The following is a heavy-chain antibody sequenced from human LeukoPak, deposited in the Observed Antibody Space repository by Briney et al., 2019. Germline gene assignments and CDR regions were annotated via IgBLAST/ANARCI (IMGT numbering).Heavy chain of an antibody. V-gene: IGHV4-34*01. J-gene: IGHJ4*02. Sequence: SETLSLTCAVYGASFSGYYWTWIRQPPGKGLEWIGEIHYSGSATYNPSLKSRVTISVDTSKNQFSLKMNSVTAADTAVYYCARGQWFRAFWSRGTPVTVSS. D-gene: IGHD3-10*01. CDR1: GASFSGYY. CDR2: IHYSGSA. CDR3: ARGQWFRAF.